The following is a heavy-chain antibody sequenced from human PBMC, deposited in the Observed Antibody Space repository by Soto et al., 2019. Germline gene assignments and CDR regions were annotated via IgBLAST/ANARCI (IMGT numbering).Heavy chain of an antibody. CDR2: IYHSGST. Sequence: SETLSLTCAVSGYSISSDYYWGRLRPPPGNGLEGSGSIYHSGSTYYNPSLKSRVTTSVDTSKNQFSLKVSSVTAADTAVYYCAREYYYDSSGYYFGCWGQGTLVTVS. J-gene: IGHJ4*02. D-gene: IGHD3-22*01. CDR1: GYSISSDYY. V-gene: IGHV4-38-2*01. CDR3: AREYYYDSSGYYFGC.